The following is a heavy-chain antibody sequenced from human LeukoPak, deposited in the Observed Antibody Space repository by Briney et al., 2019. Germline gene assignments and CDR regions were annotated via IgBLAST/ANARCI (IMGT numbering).Heavy chain of an antibody. Sequence: SVKVSCKASGGTFSSYAISWVRQAPGQGLEWMGEIIPILGTANYAQKFQGRVTITADESTSTAYMELSSLRSEDTAVYYCARDVRPYDFWSGYCCAFDIWGQGTMVTVSS. V-gene: IGHV1-69*13. D-gene: IGHD3-3*01. J-gene: IGHJ3*02. CDR3: ARDVRPYDFWSGYCCAFDI. CDR2: IIPILGTA. CDR1: GGTFSSYA.